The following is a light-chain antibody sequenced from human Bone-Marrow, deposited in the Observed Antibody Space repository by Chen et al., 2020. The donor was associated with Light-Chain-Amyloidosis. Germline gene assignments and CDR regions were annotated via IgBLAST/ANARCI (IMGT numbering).Light chain of an antibody. CDR1: NIGSTS. Sequence: SYVLTQPSSVSLAPGETAPISCGGNNIGSTSVHCYQQTPGQAPLLVVYDDSDRPSGIPERLSGSNSGNTATLTISRVEAGYEADYYCQVWDRSSDRPVFGGGTKLTVL. CDR2: DDS. CDR3: QVWDRSSDRPV. J-gene: IGLJ3*02. V-gene: IGLV3-21*02.